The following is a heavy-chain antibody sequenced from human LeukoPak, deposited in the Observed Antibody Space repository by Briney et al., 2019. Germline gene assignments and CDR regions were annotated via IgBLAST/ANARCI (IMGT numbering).Heavy chain of an antibody. Sequence: PSETLSLTCSVPGVSVTNYYWSWVRQPAGKRLEWIGRNYPTGGTIHNPSLKSRVTMSVAMSKNHLSLKLTSVTAADAAVYYCARDLTARGSFDYGGQGILVSVPS. J-gene: IGHJ4*02. CDR2: NYPTGGT. D-gene: IGHD3-16*01. V-gene: IGHV4-4*07. CDR1: GVSVTNYY. CDR3: ARDLTARGSFDY.